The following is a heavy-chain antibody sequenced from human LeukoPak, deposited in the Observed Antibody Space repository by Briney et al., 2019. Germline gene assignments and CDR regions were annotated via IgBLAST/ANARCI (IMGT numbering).Heavy chain of an antibody. CDR1: DYSISSGYGYY. D-gene: IGHD4-17*01. J-gene: IGHJ6*03. V-gene: IGHV4-61*08. CDR3: ARTYGDYSNYYYYMDV. CDR2: IYYSGST. Sequence: PSETLSLTCTVSDYSISSGYGYYWGWIRQPPGKGLEWIGYIYYSGSTNYNPSLKSRVTISVDTSKNQFSLKLSSVTAADTAVYYCARTYGDYSNYYYYMDVWGKGTTVTVSS.